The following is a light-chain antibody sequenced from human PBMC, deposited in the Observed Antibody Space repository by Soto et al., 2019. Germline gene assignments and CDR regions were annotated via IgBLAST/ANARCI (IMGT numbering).Light chain of an antibody. J-gene: IGLJ1*01. Sequence: QSVLTQPASVSGSPGQSITISCTGTSSDVGGYNYVSWYQQHPGKAPKLMIYEVSNRPSGVSNHFSGSKSGNTASLTISGLQAEDEADYYCSSYTSSSTLGVFGTGTKLTVL. CDR2: EVS. V-gene: IGLV2-14*01. CDR1: SSDVGGYNY. CDR3: SSYTSSSTLGV.